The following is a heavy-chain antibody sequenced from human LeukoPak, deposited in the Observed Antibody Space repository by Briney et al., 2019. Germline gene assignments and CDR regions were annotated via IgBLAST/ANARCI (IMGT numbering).Heavy chain of an antibody. Sequence: GGSLRLSCAASGFTFSSYAMSWFRQAPGKGLEWVGFIRSKAYGGTTEYAASVKGRFTISRDDSKSIAYLQMNSLKTEDTAVYYCTRDYYDSSGYYEGSLSAGFDYWGQGTLVTVSS. J-gene: IGHJ4*02. D-gene: IGHD3-22*01. CDR2: IRSKAYGGTT. CDR1: GFTFSSYA. V-gene: IGHV3-49*03. CDR3: TRDYYDSSGYYEGSLSAGFDY.